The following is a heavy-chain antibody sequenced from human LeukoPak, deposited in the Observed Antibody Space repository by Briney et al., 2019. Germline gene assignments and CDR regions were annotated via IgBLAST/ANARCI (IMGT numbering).Heavy chain of an antibody. D-gene: IGHD6-25*01. Sequence: PSETLSLTCTVSGGSISSYYWSWIRQPPGKGLEWIGYIYYSGSTNYNPSLKSRVTISVDTSKNQFSLKLSSVTAADTAVYYCAKGGFDLSPASSKFFDYWGQGTLVTVSS. CDR1: GGSISSYY. CDR3: AKGGFDLSPASSKFFDY. V-gene: IGHV4-59*12. CDR2: IYYSGST. J-gene: IGHJ4*02.